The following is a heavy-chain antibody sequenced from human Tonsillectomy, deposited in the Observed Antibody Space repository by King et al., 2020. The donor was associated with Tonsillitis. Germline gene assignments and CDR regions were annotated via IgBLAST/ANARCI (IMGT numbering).Heavy chain of an antibody. V-gene: IGHV4-38-2*01. CDR2: IYRSGNI. CDR1: GYSISSGAW. J-gene: IGHJ4*02. Sequence: VQLQESGPGLVKPSETLSLTCDVSGYSISSGAWWGWIRQSPGKGLEWIGSIYRSGNIYYNPSLKSRVTISVETSKNEFSLRLSSVTAADTAVYYCARSVYSFEGAGRYFDYWGQGTLVTVSS. D-gene: IGHD6-19*01. CDR3: ARSVYSFEGAGRYFDY.